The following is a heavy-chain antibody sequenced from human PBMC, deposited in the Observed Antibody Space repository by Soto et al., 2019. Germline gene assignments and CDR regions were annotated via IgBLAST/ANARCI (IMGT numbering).Heavy chain of an antibody. V-gene: IGHV3-33*01. D-gene: IGHD1-26*01. CDR3: ARATSGSFDALDM. CDR1: GFSFGIYG. CDR2: IWDDGRIK. J-gene: IGHJ3*02. Sequence: QVQLVESGGGVVQPGGSLRLSCPASGFSFGIYGMHWVRQAPGQGLGWVAVIWDDGRIKYHADSVKGRFTISRDNSKNTVYLQMNSLRDEDTAVYYCARATSGSFDALDMWGQGTMVTVSS.